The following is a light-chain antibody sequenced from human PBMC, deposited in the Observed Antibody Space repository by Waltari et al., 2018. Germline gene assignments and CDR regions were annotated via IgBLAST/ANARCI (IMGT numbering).Light chain of an antibody. V-gene: IGLV2-23*02. CDR3: CSFAGYGIYV. CDR1: NSNVDILHL. Sequence: QSALTQPASVSGSPGQSISISCTAVNSNVDILHLVSWYQHHPVRNPRLLIYEIRQRPSGISNRCSGSKSGNTASLTISGLQPEDEADYFCCSFAGYGIYVFGSGTQVSVL. J-gene: IGLJ1*01. CDR2: EIR.